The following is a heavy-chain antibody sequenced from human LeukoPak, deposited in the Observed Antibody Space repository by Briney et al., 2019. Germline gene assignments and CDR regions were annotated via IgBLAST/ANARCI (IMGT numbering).Heavy chain of an antibody. J-gene: IGHJ6*03. Sequence: ASVKVSCKASGYTFTSYYMHWVRQAPGQGLEWMGIINPSGGSTSYAQKFQGRVTMTRDMSTSTVYMELSSLRSEDTAVYYCARDRQQLAGRYYYYYMDVWGKGTTVTVS. CDR2: INPSGGST. CDR1: GYTFTSYY. CDR3: ARDRQQLAGRYYYYYMDV. D-gene: IGHD6-13*01. V-gene: IGHV1-46*01.